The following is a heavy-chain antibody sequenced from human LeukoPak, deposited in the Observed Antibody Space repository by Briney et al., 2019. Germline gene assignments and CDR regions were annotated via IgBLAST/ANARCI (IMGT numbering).Heavy chain of an antibody. J-gene: IGHJ6*02. D-gene: IGHD4-11*01. Sequence: GGSLRLSCAASGFTFSSNYMSWVRQAPGKGLEWVSVIYSGGSTYYSDSVTGRFTISRDNSKNTLYLQMNSLRAKRTAVYDCARDSSPEPYSYYGMDVWGQGTTVTVSS. CDR2: IYSGGST. CDR3: ARDSSPEPYSYYGMDV. V-gene: IGHV3-66*02. CDR1: GFTFSSNY.